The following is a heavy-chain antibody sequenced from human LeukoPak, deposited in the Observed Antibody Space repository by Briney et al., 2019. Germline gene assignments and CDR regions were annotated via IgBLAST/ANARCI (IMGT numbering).Heavy chain of an antibody. CDR1: GFTFSTYE. V-gene: IGHV3-48*03. Sequence: GGSLRLSCAASGFTFSTYEMNWVRQAPGKGLEWVSYISSSGNTIYYADSVKGRFTISRDNSKDTVYLQMSSLRAEDTAVYYCAKEAIYSYGPLDFWGQGTLVTVSS. CDR3: AKEAIYSYGPLDF. D-gene: IGHD5-18*01. J-gene: IGHJ4*02. CDR2: ISSSGNTI.